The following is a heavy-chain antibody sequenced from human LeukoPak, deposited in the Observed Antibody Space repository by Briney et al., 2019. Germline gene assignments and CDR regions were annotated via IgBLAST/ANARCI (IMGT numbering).Heavy chain of an antibody. CDR2: IIPIFGTA. D-gene: IGHD3-22*01. V-gene: IGHV1-69*13. Sequence: ASVKVSCKASGGTFSSYAISWVRQAPGQGLEWMGGIIPIFGTANYAQKFQGRVTITAGESTSTAYMELSSLRSEDTAVYYCARRLYDSSGSDYWGQGTLVTVSS. CDR3: ARRLYDSSGSDY. CDR1: GGTFSSYA. J-gene: IGHJ4*02.